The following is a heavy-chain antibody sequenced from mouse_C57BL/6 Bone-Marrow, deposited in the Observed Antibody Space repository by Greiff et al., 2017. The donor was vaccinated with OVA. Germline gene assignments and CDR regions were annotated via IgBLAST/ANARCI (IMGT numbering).Heavy chain of an antibody. CDR2: IYPRSGNT. CDR1: GYTFTSYG. D-gene: IGHD1-1*01. CDR3: ANPRPIYYYSSSDY. Sequence: QVQLQQSGAELARPGASVKLSCKASGYTFTSYGISWVKQSTGQGLEWIGEIYPRSGNTYYNEKFKGKATLTADKSSSTAYMELRSLTSEDSAVYFCANPRPIYYYSSSDYWGQGTTLTVSS. J-gene: IGHJ2*01. V-gene: IGHV1-81*01.